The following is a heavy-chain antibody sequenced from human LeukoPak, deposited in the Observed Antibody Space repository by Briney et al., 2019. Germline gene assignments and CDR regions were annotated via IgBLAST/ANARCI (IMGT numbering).Heavy chain of an antibody. CDR1: GFTFSSYA. CDR2: ISYDGSNK. J-gene: IGHJ4*02. CDR3: ARDPQGP. Sequence: PGGSLRLSCAASGFTFSSYAMHWVRQAPGKGLEWVAVISYDGSNKYYADSMKGRFTISRDNSKNTLYLQMNSLRAEGTAVYYCARDPQGPWGQGTLVAVSS. V-gene: IGHV3-30-3*01.